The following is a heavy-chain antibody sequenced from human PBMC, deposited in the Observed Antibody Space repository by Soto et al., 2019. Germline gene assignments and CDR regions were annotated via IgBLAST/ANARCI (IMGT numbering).Heavy chain of an antibody. CDR3: ARPQSESPITFGGVIAPSGGVAFDI. J-gene: IGHJ3*02. Sequence: SVKVSCKASGGTFSSYAISWVRQAPGQGLEWMGGIIPIFGTANYAQKFQGRVTITADESTSTAYMELSSLRSEDTAVYYCARPQSESPITFGGVIAPSGGVAFDIWGQGTMVTVSS. CDR1: GGTFSSYA. V-gene: IGHV1-69*13. D-gene: IGHD3-16*02. CDR2: IIPIFGTA.